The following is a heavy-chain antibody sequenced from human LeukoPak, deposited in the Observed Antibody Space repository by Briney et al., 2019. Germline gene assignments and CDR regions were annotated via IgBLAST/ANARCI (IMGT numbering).Heavy chain of an antibody. CDR3: ATGTSSSSWVFDY. CDR2: VDPEDGET. J-gene: IGHJ4*02. CDR1: GSTFTYYY. V-gene: IGHV1-69-2*01. Sequence: ASVKVSCKVSGSTFTYYYMHWVQQAPGKGLEWMGLVDPEDGETIYAEKFQGRVTITADTSTDTAYMELSSLRSEDTAVYYCATGTSSSSWVFDYWGQGTLVTVSS. D-gene: IGHD6-6*01.